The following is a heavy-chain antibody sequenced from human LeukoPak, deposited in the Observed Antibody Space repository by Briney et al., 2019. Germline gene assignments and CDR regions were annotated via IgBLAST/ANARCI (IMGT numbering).Heavy chain of an antibody. Sequence: GGSLRLSCAASGFTFSSYGMHWVRQAPGKGLEWVAVISYDGSNKYYADSVKGRFTISRDNSKNTLYLQMNSLRAEDTAVYYCATQYSGAYYDFWSGYPYYFDCWGQGTLVTVSS. CDR3: ATQYSGAYYDFWSGYPYYFDC. D-gene: IGHD3-3*01. CDR1: GFTFSSYG. V-gene: IGHV3-30*03. CDR2: ISYDGSNK. J-gene: IGHJ4*02.